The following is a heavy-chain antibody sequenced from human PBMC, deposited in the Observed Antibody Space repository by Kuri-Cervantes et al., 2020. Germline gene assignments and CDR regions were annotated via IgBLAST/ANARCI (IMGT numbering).Heavy chain of an antibody. Sequence: GSLRLSCAASGFTFSSYSMNWVRQAPGKGLEWVSSISSSSSYIYYADSVKGRFTISRDNAKNSLYLQMNSLRAEDTALYYCAKQVAAADNYYYYGMDVWDQGTTVTDSS. V-gene: IGHV3-21*04. CDR1: GFTFSSYS. CDR2: ISSSSSYI. J-gene: IGHJ6*02. D-gene: IGHD6-13*01. CDR3: AKQVAAADNYYYYGMDV.